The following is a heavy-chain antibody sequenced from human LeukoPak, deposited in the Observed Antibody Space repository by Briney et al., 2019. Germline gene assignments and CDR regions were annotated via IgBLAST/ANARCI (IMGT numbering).Heavy chain of an antibody. V-gene: IGHV3-48*03. J-gene: IGHJ6*02. Sequence: GGSLRLSCAASGFTFSSYEMNWVRQAPGKGLEWVSYISSSGSTTYYADSVKGRFTISRDNAKNSLYLQMNSLRAEDTAVYYCARDSRVRGVHHYYYYGMDVWGQGTTVTVSS. CDR2: ISSSGSTT. D-gene: IGHD3-10*01. CDR1: GFTFSSYE. CDR3: ARDSRVRGVHHYYYYGMDV.